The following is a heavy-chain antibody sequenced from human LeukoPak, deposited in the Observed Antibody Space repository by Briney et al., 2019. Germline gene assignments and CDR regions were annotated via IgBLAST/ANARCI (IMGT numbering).Heavy chain of an antibody. CDR2: ISSSSSTI. D-gene: IGHD2-2*01. Sequence: GGSLRLSCAASGFTFSSYSMNWVRQAPGKGLEWVLYISSSSSTIYYADSVKGRFTISRDNAKNSLYLQMNSLRAEDTAVYYCARDVRHCSSTSCYLDDAFDIWGQGTMVTVSS. CDR1: GFTFSSYS. J-gene: IGHJ3*02. V-gene: IGHV3-48*01. CDR3: ARDVRHCSSTSCYLDDAFDI.